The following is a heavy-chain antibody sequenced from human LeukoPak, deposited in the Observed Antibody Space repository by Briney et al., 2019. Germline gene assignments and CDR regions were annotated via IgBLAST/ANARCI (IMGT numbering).Heavy chain of an antibody. CDR3: ARFMITFGGVIVVPFDY. J-gene: IGHJ4*02. Sequence: SGGSLRLSCAASGFTFSSYSMNWVRQAPGKGLEWVSAISGSGGSTYYADSVKGRFTISRDNSKNTLYLQMNSLRAEDTAVYYCARFMITFGGVIVVPFDYWGQGTLVTVSS. D-gene: IGHD3-16*02. CDR1: GFTFSSYS. CDR2: ISGSGGST. V-gene: IGHV3-23*01.